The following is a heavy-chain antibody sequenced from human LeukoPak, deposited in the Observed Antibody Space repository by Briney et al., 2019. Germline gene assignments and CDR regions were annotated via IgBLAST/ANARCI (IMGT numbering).Heavy chain of an antibody. J-gene: IGHJ4*02. Sequence: GGSLRLSCAASGFTFSSHSMNWVRQAPGKGLEWVSYIRSSSSTIYYADSVKGRSTLSRDNAKNSLYLQMNSLRAEDTAVYYCARGAYYYEDWGQGTLVTVSS. V-gene: IGHV3-48*01. CDR2: IRSSSSTI. CDR1: GFTFSSHS. D-gene: IGHD3-22*01. CDR3: ARGAYYYED.